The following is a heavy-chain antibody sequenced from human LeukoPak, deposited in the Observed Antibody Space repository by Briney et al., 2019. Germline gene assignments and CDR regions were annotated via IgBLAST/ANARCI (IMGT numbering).Heavy chain of an antibody. CDR3: VRWGPDKAMDV. D-gene: IGHD7-27*01. J-gene: IGHJ6*03. Sequence: GGSLRLSCAASGFTFSSHGMHWVRQAPGKGLEWVAVIWYDGSNKYYADSVKGRFTISRDNSKNTLYVEMNSLRAEDTAVYYCVRWGPDKAMDVWDKGITVTVSS. CDR2: IWYDGSNK. V-gene: IGHV3-33*01. CDR1: GFTFSSHG.